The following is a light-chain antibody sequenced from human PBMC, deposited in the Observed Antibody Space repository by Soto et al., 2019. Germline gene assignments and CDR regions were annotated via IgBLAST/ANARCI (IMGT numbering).Light chain of an antibody. Sequence: IQMTQSPSSLSASVGDKVTITCRAGQSVSNYVNWYQHKPGKPPNLLIYVASSFQSGVPARFSGSGSGTDFTLTISSLQPEDVATYYCQHGSTYPTFGGGTKVEIK. V-gene: IGKV1-39*01. J-gene: IGKJ4*01. CDR3: QHGSTYPT. CDR1: QSVSNY. CDR2: VAS.